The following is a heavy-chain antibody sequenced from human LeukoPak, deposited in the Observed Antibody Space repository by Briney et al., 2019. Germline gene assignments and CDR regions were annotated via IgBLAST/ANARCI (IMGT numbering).Heavy chain of an antibody. V-gene: IGHV4-39*01. CDR1: GGSISSSSYY. D-gene: IGHD3-10*01. CDR2: IYYSGST. J-gene: IGHJ5*02. Sequence: SETLSLTCTVSGGSISSSSYYWGWIRQPPGKGLEWIGSIYYSGSTHYNPSLKSRVTISVDTSKNQFSLKLSSVTAADTAVYYCARGGYYGSGNWFDPWGQGTLVTVSS. CDR3: ARGGYYGSGNWFDP.